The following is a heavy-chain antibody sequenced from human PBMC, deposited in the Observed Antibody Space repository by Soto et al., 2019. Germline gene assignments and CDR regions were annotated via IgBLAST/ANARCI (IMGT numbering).Heavy chain of an antibody. J-gene: IGHJ4*02. V-gene: IGHV4-39*01. D-gene: IGHD2-15*01. Sequence: LSLTCTVSGGSISSSSYYWGWIRQPPGKGLEWIGSIYYSGSTYYNPSLKSRVTISVGTSKNQFSLKLSSVTAADTAVYYCARLGQDIVVVVAAPSYFDYWGQGTLVTVSS. CDR3: ARLGQDIVVVVAAPSYFDY. CDR2: IYYSGST. CDR1: GGSISSSSYY.